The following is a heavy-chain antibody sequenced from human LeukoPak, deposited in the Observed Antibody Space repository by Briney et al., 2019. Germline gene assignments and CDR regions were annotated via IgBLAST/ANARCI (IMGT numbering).Heavy chain of an antibody. Sequence: PGGSLRLSCAASGFTFSSYAMSWVRQAPGKGLEWVSAISGSGGSTYYADSVKGRFTISRDNSKNTLYLQINSLRAEDTAVYYCAKRPYDSSGPFDYWGQGTLVTVSS. CDR3: AKRPYDSSGPFDY. V-gene: IGHV3-23*01. D-gene: IGHD3-22*01. CDR1: GFTFSSYA. CDR2: ISGSGGST. J-gene: IGHJ4*02.